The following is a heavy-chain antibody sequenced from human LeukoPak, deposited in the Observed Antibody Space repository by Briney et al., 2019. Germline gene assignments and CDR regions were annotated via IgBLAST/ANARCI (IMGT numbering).Heavy chain of an antibody. Sequence: ASVKVSCKASGYTFTGYYMHWVRQAPGQGLEWMGWISAYNGNTNYAQKLQGRVTMTTDTSTSTAYMELRSLRSDDTAVYYCARADPGAYDSSGYSDYWGQGTLVTVSS. CDR1: GYTFTGYY. D-gene: IGHD3-22*01. CDR2: ISAYNGNT. CDR3: ARADPGAYDSSGYSDY. J-gene: IGHJ4*02. V-gene: IGHV1-18*04.